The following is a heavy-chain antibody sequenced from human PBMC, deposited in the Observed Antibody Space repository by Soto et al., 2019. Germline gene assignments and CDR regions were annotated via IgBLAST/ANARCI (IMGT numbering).Heavy chain of an antibody. CDR2: IHYRGST. V-gene: IGHV4-31*02. J-gene: IGHJ6*02. CDR1: GGSITGAYY. Sequence: SETLSLTWRLSGGSITGAYYWNWIRQHPGKGLEWIGSIHYRGSTYYNPSLKTRITISLDRSNNQFSLNLSSVPAADTAVDYCGRVRYSFGLDDWGQGTTVTVPS. CDR3: GRVRYSFGLDD. D-gene: IGHD2-15*01.